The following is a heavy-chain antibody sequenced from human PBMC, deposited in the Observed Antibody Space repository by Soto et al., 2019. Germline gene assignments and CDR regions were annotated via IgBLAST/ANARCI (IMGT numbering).Heavy chain of an antibody. Sequence: GESLKISCNSSGYIFTNYWIGWVRQMPGKGLEWMGIIYPGDSDTTYGPSFQGQVTISVDKSISTAYLQWSSLKASDTAMYYCASHRSSGSDAFDIWGQGTMVTVSS. V-gene: IGHV5-51*01. CDR1: GYIFTNYW. CDR3: ASHRSSGSDAFDI. J-gene: IGHJ3*02. CDR2: IYPGDSDT. D-gene: IGHD6-19*01.